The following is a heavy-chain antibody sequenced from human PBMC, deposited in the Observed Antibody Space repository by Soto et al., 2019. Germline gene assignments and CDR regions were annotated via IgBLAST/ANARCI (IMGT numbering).Heavy chain of an antibody. CDR2: ISTNGGST. Sequence: LRLSCSVFGFTFSSYTMHWVRQAPGKALQYVSSISTNGGSTYYADSVKGRFTISRDNSKNTLYLQMSSLRIEDTAVYYCVKDRYVDYWGQGTLVTVSS. CDR1: GFTFSSYT. J-gene: IGHJ4*02. CDR3: VKDRYVDY. V-gene: IGHV3-64D*06.